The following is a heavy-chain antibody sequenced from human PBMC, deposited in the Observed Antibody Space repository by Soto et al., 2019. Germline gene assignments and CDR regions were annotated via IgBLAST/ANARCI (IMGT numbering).Heavy chain of an antibody. CDR3: AREDRDRETGLVPAAIDGMDV. Sequence: QVQLVQSGAEVKKPGSSMKVSCKASGGTFSRYSITWVRQAPGHGLEWIGRIIPIFGIASYAQKFQGRVTITADESTSTAYMELSSLRSDDTAVYYCAREDRDRETGLVPAAIDGMDVWGQGTTVTVSS. CDR1: GGTFSRYS. D-gene: IGHD2-2*01. V-gene: IGHV1-69*08. CDR2: IIPIFGIA. J-gene: IGHJ6*02.